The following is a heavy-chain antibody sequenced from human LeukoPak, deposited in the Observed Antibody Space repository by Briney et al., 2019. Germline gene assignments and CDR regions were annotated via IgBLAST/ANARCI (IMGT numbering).Heavy chain of an antibody. Sequence: PSETLSVTSTDTGGSISSSSYYWGWIRQPPGKGLEWIGTIYYSGSTYYNPSLKSRVTISVDTPKNQFSLKLSSVTAADTAVYYCARQGSGNYLSPVNYWGQGTLVTVSS. V-gene: IGHV4-39*01. D-gene: IGHD1-26*01. CDR1: GGSISSSSYY. CDR3: ARQGSGNYLSPVNY. J-gene: IGHJ4*02. CDR2: IYYSGST.